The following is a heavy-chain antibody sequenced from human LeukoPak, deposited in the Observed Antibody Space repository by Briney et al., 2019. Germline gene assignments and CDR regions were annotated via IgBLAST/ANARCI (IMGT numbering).Heavy chain of an antibody. J-gene: IGHJ4*02. CDR1: GFTFSSYA. CDR2: LSASGGST. CDR3: AKRLSYTSSWYYFDY. D-gene: IGHD6-13*01. Sequence: GGSLRLSCAASGFTFSSYAMSWVRQTPGKGLEWVSNLSASGGSTYYADSARGRFTISRDNSKNTRYLQTASLTGEDTYVYYCAKRLSYTSSWYYFDYWGQGTLVTVSS. V-gene: IGHV3-23*01.